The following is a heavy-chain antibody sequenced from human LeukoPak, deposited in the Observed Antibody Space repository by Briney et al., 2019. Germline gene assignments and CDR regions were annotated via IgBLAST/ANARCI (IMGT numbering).Heavy chain of an antibody. CDR3: ERDSNWAFYY. J-gene: IGHJ4*02. CDR1: GFTFSNYW. V-gene: IGHV3-7*01. CDR2: IKEDGSEK. Sequence: GGSLRLSCAASGFTFSNYWMSWVRQAPGKGLEWVANIKEDGSEKYYVDSVKGGFTISRDNTKKSLYLQVNSVRAEDTGVYCCERDSNWAFYYWGQGTLVTVSS. D-gene: IGHD1-1*01.